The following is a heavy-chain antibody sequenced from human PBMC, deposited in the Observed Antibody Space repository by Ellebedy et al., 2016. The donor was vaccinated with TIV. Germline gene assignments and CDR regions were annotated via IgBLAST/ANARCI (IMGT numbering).Heavy chain of an antibody. CDR3: KTGAGNYYDY. J-gene: IGHJ4*02. Sequence: PGGSLRLSCAASGFTFSTYWVHWVRHAPGKGLVWVSHVKNDGSATYADSVKGRFTISRDNARNTVYLQMSSLRVEDTAIYYCKTGAGNYYDYWGQGTLVTVSP. CDR2: VKNDGSA. V-gene: IGHV3-74*03. D-gene: IGHD3-22*01. CDR1: GFTFSTYW.